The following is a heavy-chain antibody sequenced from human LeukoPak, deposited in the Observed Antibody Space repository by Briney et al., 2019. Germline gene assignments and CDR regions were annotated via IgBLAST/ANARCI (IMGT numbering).Heavy chain of an antibody. CDR1: GWSFNDYY. CDR3: ARGQVPAARGYNWFDP. J-gene: IGHJ5*02. D-gene: IGHD2-2*01. V-gene: IGHV4-34*01. CDR2: INAGGDT. Sequence: PSETLSLTCAVYGWSFNDYYWNWIRQPPGKGLEWIGEINAGGDTNYNPSLKSRVTISVDTSKKQFSLMLTSMIAADTALYYCARGQVPAARGYNWFDPWGQGTLVTVSS.